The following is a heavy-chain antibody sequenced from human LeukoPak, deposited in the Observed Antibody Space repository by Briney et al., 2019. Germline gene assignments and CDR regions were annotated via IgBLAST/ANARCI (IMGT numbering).Heavy chain of an antibody. Sequence: SGGSLRLSCAASGFIVSSNFMTWVRQAPGKGLEWVAVIYGSDTTNYADSVKGRFTISRDNSKNTLYLQMNSLRVEDTALYYCARGRSSTSSYDSWCQGSLVTVSS. CDR1: GFIVSSNF. J-gene: IGHJ5*01. D-gene: IGHD2-2*01. V-gene: IGHV3-53*01. CDR2: IYGSDTT. CDR3: ARGRSSTSSYDS.